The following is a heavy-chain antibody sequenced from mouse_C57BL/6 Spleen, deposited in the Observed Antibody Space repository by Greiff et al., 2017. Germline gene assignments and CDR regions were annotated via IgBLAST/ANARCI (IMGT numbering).Heavy chain of an antibody. CDR3: ARRSYGYVDV. CDR2: INPSTGGT. J-gene: IGHJ1*03. V-gene: IGHV1-42*01. CDR1: GYSFTGYY. Sequence: VQLQQSGPELVKPGASVKISCKASGYSFTGYYMNWVKQSPEKSLEWIGEINPSTGGTTYNQKFKAKATLTVDKSSSTAYMQLKSLTSEDSAVYYCARRSYGYVDVWGTGTTVTVSS.